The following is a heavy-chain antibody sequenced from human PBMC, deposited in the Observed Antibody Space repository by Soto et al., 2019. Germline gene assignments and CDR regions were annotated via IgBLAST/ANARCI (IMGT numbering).Heavy chain of an antibody. J-gene: IGHJ4*01. V-gene: IGHV3-48*02. D-gene: IGHD3-22*01. CDR2: ISSDGTTI. Sequence: GGSLRLSCAASGFPFSSYSLTWVCQAPGKGLEWVSYISSDGTTIHYAASVKGRFTVFRDKAKASLSLQMSSLRDEDSAVYYCPTAVAPQPPIDANSGYYRGLNCWGQRTLVSASS. CDR3: PTAVAPQPPIDANSGYYRGLNC. CDR1: GFPFSSYS.